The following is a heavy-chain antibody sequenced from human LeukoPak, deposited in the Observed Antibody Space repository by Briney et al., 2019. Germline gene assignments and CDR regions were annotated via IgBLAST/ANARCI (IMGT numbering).Heavy chain of an antibody. CDR2: IWNDGSYE. D-gene: IGHD3-16*01. CDR1: GFIFSNYG. CDR3: AKPAWGSWSFLIDF. Sequence: PGRALRLSCAASGFIFSNYGMHWVRQAPGRGLEWVSAIWNDGSYEHYTDSVKGRFTISRDNSKTTLFLQLNSQRPEDTAVYYCAKPAWGSWSFLIDFWGQGTLVTVSS. V-gene: IGHV3-33*06. J-gene: IGHJ4*02.